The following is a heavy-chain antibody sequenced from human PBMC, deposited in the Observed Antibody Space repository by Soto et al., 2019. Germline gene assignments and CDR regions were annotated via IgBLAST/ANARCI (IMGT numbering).Heavy chain of an antibody. D-gene: IGHD2-2*02. CDR1: GFTFSSYS. CDR3: AREGVPPAAIAFLFET. Sequence: EVLLVESGGGLVQRGGSLRLSCAASGFTFSSYSMNWVRQAPGKGLEWVSYITPSSGTTYADSVKGRFTISRDNAKNSLYLQMNSLRDEDTAVYYCAREGVPPAAIAFLFETWGQGTLVTVSS. CDR2: ITPSSGT. V-gene: IGHV3-48*02. J-gene: IGHJ5*02.